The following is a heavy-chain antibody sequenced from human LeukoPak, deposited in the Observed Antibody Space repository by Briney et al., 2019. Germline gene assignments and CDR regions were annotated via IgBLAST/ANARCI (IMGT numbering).Heavy chain of an antibody. CDR1: GFTFSNYA. Sequence: GGSLRLYCAASGFTFSNYAMHWVRQAPGKGPEWVAVVSYDGSIQYHTDSVKGRFTISRDNSKNTLFLQMNSLSAEDTAVYYCARDSTYYYDSGSSGPHYFAYWGQGTLVTVSS. D-gene: IGHD3-10*01. V-gene: IGHV3-30*10. CDR2: VSYDGSIQ. J-gene: IGHJ4*02. CDR3: ARDSTYYYDSGSSGPHYFAY.